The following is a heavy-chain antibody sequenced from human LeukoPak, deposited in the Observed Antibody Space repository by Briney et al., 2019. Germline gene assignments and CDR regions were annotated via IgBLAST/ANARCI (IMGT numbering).Heavy chain of an antibody. V-gene: IGHV4-31*03. Sequence: SQTLFLTCTVSGDSISSGGHYWNWLRQRPGKGLEWIGYIFHTGSTYYNPSLKSRVTISVDTSKNQFSLKLSSVTAADTAVYYCARSPGIWNEYGRLEYWGQGALVTVSS. CDR3: ARSPGIWNEYGRLEY. CDR1: GDSISSGGHY. J-gene: IGHJ4*02. D-gene: IGHD1-1*01. CDR2: IFHTGST.